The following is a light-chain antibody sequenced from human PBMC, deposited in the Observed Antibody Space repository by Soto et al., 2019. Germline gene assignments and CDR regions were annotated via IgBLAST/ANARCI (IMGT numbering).Light chain of an antibody. V-gene: IGKV3-15*01. CDR1: ETVATN. CDR2: GAS. Sequence: VMTQSPATLSVSPGERATLSCWASETVATNLAWYQQKPGQAPRLLIYGASTRATGIPARFSGSGSGTEFTLTISSLQSEDFAVYYCQQYNNWPPLTFGGGTKVEIK. J-gene: IGKJ4*01. CDR3: QQYNNWPPLT.